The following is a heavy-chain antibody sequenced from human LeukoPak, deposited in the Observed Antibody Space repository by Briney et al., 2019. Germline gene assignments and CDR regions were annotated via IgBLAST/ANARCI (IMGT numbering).Heavy chain of an antibody. Sequence: GGSLRLSCAASGLTFDDYAMHWVRQAPGKGLEWVSGISWNSGSIGYADSVKGRFTISRDNAKNSLYLQMNSLRAEDTALYYCAKATQAAQAIYYFDYWGQGTLVTVSS. CDR3: AKATQAAQAIYYFDY. J-gene: IGHJ4*02. V-gene: IGHV3-9*01. D-gene: IGHD6-13*01. CDR2: ISWNSGSI. CDR1: GLTFDDYA.